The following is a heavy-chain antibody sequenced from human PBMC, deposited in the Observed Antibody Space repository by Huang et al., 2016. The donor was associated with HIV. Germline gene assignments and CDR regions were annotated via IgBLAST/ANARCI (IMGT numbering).Heavy chain of an antibody. J-gene: IGHJ2*01. CDR1: GGTFNSYA. D-gene: IGHD3-10*02. V-gene: IGHV1-69*13. CDR2: IIPVVRTA. Sequence: QVQLLQSGAEVKKPGSSVKVSCKASGGTFNSYALSWVRQAPGQGLDWMGGIIPVVRTANYAQKFQGRVTITADQSASTAYMELNGLRSEDTAVYYCARHKVTMWWDWYFDLWGRGTLVTVSS. CDR3: ARHKVTMWWDWYFDL.